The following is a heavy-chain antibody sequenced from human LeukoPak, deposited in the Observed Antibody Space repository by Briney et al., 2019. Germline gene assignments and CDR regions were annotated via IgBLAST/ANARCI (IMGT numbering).Heavy chain of an antibody. J-gene: IGHJ4*02. CDR1: GFTFSTYW. Sequence: GGSLRLSCAASGFTFSTYWMHWVRQAPGKGLAWVSRINSDGSSTNYADSVKGRFTISRDNAKNTLYLQMKSLRAEDTAVYYCARGGRGGNSAFDYWGQGTLVTVSS. D-gene: IGHD4-23*01. CDR3: ARGGRGGNSAFDY. V-gene: IGHV3-74*01. CDR2: INSDGSST.